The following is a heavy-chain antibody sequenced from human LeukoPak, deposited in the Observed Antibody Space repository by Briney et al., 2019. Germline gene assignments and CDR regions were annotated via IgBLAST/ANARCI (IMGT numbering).Heavy chain of an antibody. Sequence: VASVKVSCKASGGTFSSYAISWVRQAPGQGLEWMGGIIPIFGTANYAQKFQGRVTITADESTSTAYMELSSLRSEDTAVYYCARSFVVVPAAYYYYGMDVWGQGTTVTVSS. CDR3: ARSFVVVPAAYYYYGMDV. J-gene: IGHJ6*02. D-gene: IGHD2-2*01. V-gene: IGHV1-69*13. CDR2: IIPIFGTA. CDR1: GGTFSSYA.